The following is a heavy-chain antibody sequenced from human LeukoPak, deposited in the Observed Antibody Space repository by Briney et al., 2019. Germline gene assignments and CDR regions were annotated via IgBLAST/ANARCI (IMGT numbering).Heavy chain of an antibody. CDR2: IYSGGNT. CDR3: ARDPSKLRYFDWLLYAHYYYYMDV. V-gene: IGHV3-66*01. Sequence: GGSVRLSCAAFGFTVSVNYMSCVRQAPGKGLECVSVIYSGGNTYYADSVKGRFTISRDNSKNTLYLQMNSLRAEDTAVYYRARDPSKLRYFDWLLYAHYYYYMDVWGKGTTVTISS. CDR1: GFTVSVNY. J-gene: IGHJ6*03. D-gene: IGHD3-9*01.